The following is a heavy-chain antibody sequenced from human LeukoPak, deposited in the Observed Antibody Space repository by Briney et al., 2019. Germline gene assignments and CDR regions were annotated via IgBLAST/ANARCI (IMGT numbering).Heavy chain of an antibody. D-gene: IGHD1-26*01. Sequence: SETLSLTCTVSGGSISSGSYYWSWIQQPAGKGLEWIGRIYTSGSTNYNPSLKSRVTISVDTSKNQFSLKLSSVTAADTAVYYCARDVGDTVYYYYGMDVWGQGTTVTVSS. CDR2: IYTSGST. CDR3: ARDVGDTVYYYYGMDV. CDR1: GGSISSGSYY. V-gene: IGHV4-61*02. J-gene: IGHJ6*02.